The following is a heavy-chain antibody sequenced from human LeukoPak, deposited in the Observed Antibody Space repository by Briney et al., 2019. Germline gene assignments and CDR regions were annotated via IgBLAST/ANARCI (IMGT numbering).Heavy chain of an antibody. J-gene: IGHJ3*02. V-gene: IGHV1-46*01. CDR3: ARAHNVLRFLEWLTYYDAFDI. D-gene: IGHD3-3*01. CDR2: VNPSGGST. Sequence: ASVKVSCKASGYTFTSYYMHWVRQAPGQGLEWMGIVNPSGGSTSYAQKFQGRVTMTRDTSTSTVYMELSSLRSEDTAVYYCARAHNVLRFLEWLTYYDAFDIWGQGTMVTVSS. CDR1: GYTFTSYY.